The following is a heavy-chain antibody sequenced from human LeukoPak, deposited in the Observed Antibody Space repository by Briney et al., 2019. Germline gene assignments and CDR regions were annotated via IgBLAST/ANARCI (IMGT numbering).Heavy chain of an antibody. CDR3: ARGLGYYFDY. Sequence: SVKVSCKASGGTFSSYAISWVRQAPGQGLEWMGRIIPILGIANYAQKFQGRDTITADKSTGTAYMELSSLRSEDTAVYYCARGLGYYFDYWGQGTLVTVSS. J-gene: IGHJ4*02. D-gene: IGHD7-27*01. CDR2: IIPILGIA. V-gene: IGHV1-69*04. CDR1: GGTFSSYA.